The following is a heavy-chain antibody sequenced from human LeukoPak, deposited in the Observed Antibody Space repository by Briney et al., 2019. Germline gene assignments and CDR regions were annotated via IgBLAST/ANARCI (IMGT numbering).Heavy chain of an antibody. Sequence: SETLSLTCAVYGGSFSGYYWSWIRQPPAKGLEWIGEINHSGSTNYNPSLKSRVTISVDTSKNQFSLKLSSVTAADTAVYYCARGRTYDSSGYYQMFHFDYWGQGTLVTVSS. J-gene: IGHJ4*02. CDR3: ARGRTYDSSGYYQMFHFDY. D-gene: IGHD3-22*01. CDR1: GGSFSGYY. CDR2: INHSGST. V-gene: IGHV4-34*01.